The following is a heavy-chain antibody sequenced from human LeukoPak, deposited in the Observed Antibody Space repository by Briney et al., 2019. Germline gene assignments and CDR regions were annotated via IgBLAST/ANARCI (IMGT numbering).Heavy chain of an antibody. J-gene: IGHJ4*02. V-gene: IGHV1-69*04. CDR1: GGTFSSYA. CDR2: IIPILGIA. Sequence: ASVKVSCKASGGTFSSYAISWVRQAPGQGLEWMGRIIPILGIANYAQKFQGRVTITADKSTSTAYMELSSLRSEDTAVYYCAKDQGAAAGRPTYYFDYWGQGTLVTVSS. CDR3: AKDQGAAAGRPTYYFDY. D-gene: IGHD6-13*01.